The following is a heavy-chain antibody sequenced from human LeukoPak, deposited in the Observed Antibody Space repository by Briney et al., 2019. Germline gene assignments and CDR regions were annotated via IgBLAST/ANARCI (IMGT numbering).Heavy chain of an antibody. CDR2: LYSDGKT. CDR3: ARQVGAATSFEY. CDR1: GFIVSDSY. V-gene: IGHV3-53*01. D-gene: IGHD1-26*01. J-gene: IGHJ4*02. Sequence: GGSLRLSCAASGFIVSDSYMSWVRQAPGKGLEWVSALYSDGKTYYAGSVKGRFTISRDNSKSTVSLQMNSLRAEDTAVYYCARQVGAATSFEYWGQGTLVTVSS.